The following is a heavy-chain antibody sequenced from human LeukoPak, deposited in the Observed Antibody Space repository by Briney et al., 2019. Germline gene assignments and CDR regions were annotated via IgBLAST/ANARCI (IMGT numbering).Heavy chain of an antibody. D-gene: IGHD3-3*01. CDR3: ARTPWSGYYSLDY. V-gene: IGHV1-3*01. CDR1: GYTFTSYA. J-gene: IGHJ4*02. CDR2: INAGNGST. Sequence: ASVKVSFKASGYTFTSYAMHWVRQAPGQRLEWMGWINAGNGSTKYSQKFQGRVTITRDTSASTAYMELSSLRSEDTAVYYCARTPWSGYYSLDYWGQGTLVTVSS.